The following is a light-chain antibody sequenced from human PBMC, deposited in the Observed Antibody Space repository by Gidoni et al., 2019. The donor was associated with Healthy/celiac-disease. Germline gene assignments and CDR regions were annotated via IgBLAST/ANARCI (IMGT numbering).Light chain of an antibody. CDR3: QQRSKWPLT. Sequence: EIVLTQSPATLSLSPGERATLSCRASQSVSSYLAWYQQKPGKAPRLLIYDAYNRATGIPARFSGSGSGTDFTLTISSLEPEDLAVYYCQQRSKWPLTFXGXTKVEIK. V-gene: IGKV3-11*01. CDR1: QSVSSY. J-gene: IGKJ4*01. CDR2: DAY.